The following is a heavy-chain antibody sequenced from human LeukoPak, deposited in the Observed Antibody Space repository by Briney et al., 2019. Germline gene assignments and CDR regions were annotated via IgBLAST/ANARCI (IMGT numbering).Heavy chain of an antibody. Sequence: SETLSLTCTVSGDSISSYFWSWIRQPPGKGLEWIAYISYSGSTNYNPSLKSRVAISVDTSSNRFSLKLSSVTAADTAIYYCARQYYYGSSNYFDPWGQGTLVTVSS. CDR2: ISYSGST. D-gene: IGHD3-10*01. J-gene: IGHJ5*02. V-gene: IGHV4-59*08. CDR1: GDSISSYF. CDR3: ARQYYYGSSNYFDP.